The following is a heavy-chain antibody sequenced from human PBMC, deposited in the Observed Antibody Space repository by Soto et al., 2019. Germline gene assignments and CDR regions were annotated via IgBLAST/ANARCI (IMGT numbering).Heavy chain of an antibody. D-gene: IGHD3-10*01. CDR3: EKIGYPTYGNCYFDR. CDR1: GFTFPYYA. Sequence: EEQLLESGGDVVQPGGSLRLSCAASGFTFPYYAMSWVRQAPGKGLGWVSTVDHSGSSTYYADSVKGRFTISRDNSKNKLFLQMNSLTAEDTAVYFCEKIGYPTYGNCYFDRWGRGAQIAVSS. J-gene: IGHJ2*01. CDR2: VDHSGSST. V-gene: IGHV3-23*01.